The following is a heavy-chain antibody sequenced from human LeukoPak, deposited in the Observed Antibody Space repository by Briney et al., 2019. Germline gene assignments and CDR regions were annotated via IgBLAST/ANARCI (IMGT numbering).Heavy chain of an antibody. J-gene: IGHJ4*02. Sequence: ASVKVSCKVSGYTLTELSMHWVRQAPGKGLEWMGGFDPEDGETIYAQKFQGRVTMTEDTSTDTAYMELSSLRSEDTAVYYCATDHDYYDSSGYFTFDYWGQGTLVTVSS. CDR1: GYTLTELS. D-gene: IGHD3-22*01. CDR2: FDPEDGET. CDR3: ATDHDYYDSSGYFTFDY. V-gene: IGHV1-24*01.